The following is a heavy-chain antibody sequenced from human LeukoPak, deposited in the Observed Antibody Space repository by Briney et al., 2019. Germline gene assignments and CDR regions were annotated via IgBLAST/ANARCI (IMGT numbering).Heavy chain of an antibody. CDR3: ASIVVVPAATNRPFDP. V-gene: IGHV1-46*01. CDR2: INPSGGST. D-gene: IGHD2-2*01. Sequence: ASVKVSCKASGYTFTSYYMHWVRQAPGQGLEWMGIINPSGGSTSYAQKFQGRVTMTRDTSTSTVYMELSSLRSEDTAVYYCASIVVVPAATNRPFDPWGQGTLVTVSS. J-gene: IGHJ5*02. CDR1: GYTFTSYY.